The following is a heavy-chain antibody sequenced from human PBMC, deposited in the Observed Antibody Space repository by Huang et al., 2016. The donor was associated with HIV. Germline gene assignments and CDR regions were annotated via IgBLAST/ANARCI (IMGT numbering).Heavy chain of an antibody. D-gene: IGHD4-17*01. V-gene: IGHV4-30-4*08. CDR3: VRDRGYSDYLF. Sequence: QVQLQESGPGLVKPSQTLSLTCTVSGGSISSGGYYWSWIRQPPGKGLEWIGYIHYSGSTYYNPSLKSRVTISEDTSKNQFSLRLTSVTAADTAVYYCVRDRGYSDYLFWGLGTLVTVSS. CDR2: IHYSGST. J-gene: IGHJ1*01. CDR1: GGSISSGGYY.